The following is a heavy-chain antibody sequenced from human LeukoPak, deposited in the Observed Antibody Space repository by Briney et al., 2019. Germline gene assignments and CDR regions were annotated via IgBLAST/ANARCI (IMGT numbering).Heavy chain of an antibody. CDR2: IKSKTDGGTT. V-gene: IGHV3-15*01. J-gene: IGHJ4*02. Sequence: GGSLRLSCAASGFTFSSYAMSWVRQAPGKGLEWVGRIKSKTDGGTTDYAAPVKGRFTISRDDSKNTLYLQMNSLKTEDTAVYYCTTVVPNYDILTGYYTADYWGQGTLVTVSS. D-gene: IGHD3-9*01. CDR1: GFTFSSYA. CDR3: TTVVPNYDILTGYYTADY.